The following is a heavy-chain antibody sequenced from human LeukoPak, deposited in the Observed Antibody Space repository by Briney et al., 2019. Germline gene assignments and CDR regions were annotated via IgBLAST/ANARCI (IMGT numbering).Heavy chain of an antibody. J-gene: IGHJ4*02. CDR2: ISGSGGST. V-gene: IGHV3-23*01. CDR3: AKDQWEDTAMVTSDY. CDR1: GFTFSSYA. Sequence: GGSLRLSCAASGFTFSSYAMSWVRQAPGKGLEWVSAISGSGGSTYYADSVKGRFTISRDNSKNMLYLQMNSLRAEDTAVYYCAKDQWEDTAMVTSDYWGQGTLVTVSS. D-gene: IGHD5-18*01.